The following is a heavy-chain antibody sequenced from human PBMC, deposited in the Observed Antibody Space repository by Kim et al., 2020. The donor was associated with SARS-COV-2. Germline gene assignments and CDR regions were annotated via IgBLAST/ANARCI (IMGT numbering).Heavy chain of an antibody. CDR2: IYYSGST. D-gene: IGHD2-15*01. Sequence: SETLSLTCTVSGGSISSSSYYWGWIRQPPGKGLEWIGSIYYSGSTYYNPSLKSRVTISVDTSKNQFSLKLSCVTAADTAVYYCARQARRGHIVARHDWFDPWGQGTLVTVSS. CDR1: GGSISSSSYY. CDR3: ARQARRGHIVARHDWFDP. V-gene: IGHV4-39*01. J-gene: IGHJ5*02.